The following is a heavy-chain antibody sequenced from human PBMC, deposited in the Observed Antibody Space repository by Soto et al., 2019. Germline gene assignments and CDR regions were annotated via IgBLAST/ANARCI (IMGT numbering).Heavy chain of an antibody. V-gene: IGHV4-30-2*01. Sequence: QLQLQESGSGLLKPSQTLSLTCAVSGGSISSGDYSWNCIRQPPGKGLEWIGYIYQSGNTFYNTSVKSRFILSTDKSMNQFSLKLISVTAAGTDVYYSARGRLGANRLDTWGQGSRVTVSS. J-gene: IGHJ5*02. CDR3: ARGRLGANRLDT. CDR1: GGSISSGDYS. CDR2: IYQSGNT.